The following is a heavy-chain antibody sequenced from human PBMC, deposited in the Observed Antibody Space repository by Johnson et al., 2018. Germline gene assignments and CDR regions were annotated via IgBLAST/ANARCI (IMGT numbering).Heavy chain of an antibody. J-gene: IGHJ1*01. CDR1: GFTFSSYS. D-gene: IGHD6-19*01. CDR2: ISSSSTYI. CDR3: ARGHSSGLSSAEYFQH. Sequence: VQLVESGGGLVKPGGSLRLSCAASGFTFSSYSMNWVRQAPGKGLEWVSSISSSSTYIYFADSVKGRFTISRDHAKNSLYLQMNSLRAEDTAVYHCARGHSSGLSSAEYFQHWGQGTLVTVSS. V-gene: IGHV3-21*01.